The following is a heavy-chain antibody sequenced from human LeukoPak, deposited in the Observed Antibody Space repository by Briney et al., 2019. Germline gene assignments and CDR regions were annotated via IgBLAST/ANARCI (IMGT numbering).Heavy chain of an antibody. CDR3: TVETGYFDY. J-gene: IGHJ4*02. V-gene: IGHV3-15*01. CDR2: IKSKTDGGTT. CDR1: GFTFGDYA. Sequence: PGRSLRLSCTASGFTFGDYAMSWVRQAPGKGLEWVGRIKSKTDGGTTDYAAPVKGRFTISRDDSKNTLYLQMNSLKTEDTAVYYCTVETGYFDYWGQGTLVTVSS.